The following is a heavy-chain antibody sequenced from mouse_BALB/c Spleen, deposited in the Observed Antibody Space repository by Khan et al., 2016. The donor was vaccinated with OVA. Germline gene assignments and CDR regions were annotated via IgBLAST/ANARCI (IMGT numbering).Heavy chain of an antibody. CDR2: INPTSGYT. CDR3: ARDRMDY. Sequence: VELVESGAELAKPGASVKMSCKASGYTFTTYWMHWVKQRPGQGLEWIGYINPTSGYTDYNQKFKDKATLTADKSSSTAYMQLSSLTSDDAAVYYCARDRMDYWGQGTTLTVSS. V-gene: IGHV1-7*01. J-gene: IGHJ2*01. CDR1: GYTFTTYW.